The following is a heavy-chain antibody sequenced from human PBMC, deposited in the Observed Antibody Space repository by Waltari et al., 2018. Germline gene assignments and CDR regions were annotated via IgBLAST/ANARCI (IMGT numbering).Heavy chain of an antibody. CDR1: GFNFRNYG. CDR3: AKHQLLQAYYYSMDV. V-gene: IGHV3-23*04. CDR2: MTSDGSGT. Sequence: EVQLVESGGELVQPGGSLRLSCAASGFNFRNYGMTWVSQAPGKGLEGVSSMTSDGSGTYYADTVKGRCTTSRDNSNNTVFLQMNSLRVEDTALYYCAKHQLLQAYYYSMDVWGKGTTVTVSS. D-gene: IGHD2-2*01. J-gene: IGHJ6*03.